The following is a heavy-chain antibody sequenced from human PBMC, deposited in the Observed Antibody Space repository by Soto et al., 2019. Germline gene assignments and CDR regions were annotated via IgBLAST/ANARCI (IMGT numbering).Heavy chain of an antibody. V-gene: IGHV1-69*13. CDR3: AGYERQSQRAIWTPGRMDV. CDR2: IIPIFGTA. Sequence: GASVKVSCKASGGTFSSYAISWVRQAPGQGLEWMGGIIPIFGTANYAQKFQGRVTITADESTSTAYMELSSLRSEDTAVYYCAGYERQSQRAIWTPGRMDVWGQGTTVTVSS. D-gene: IGHD1-1*01. CDR1: GGTFSSYA. J-gene: IGHJ6*02.